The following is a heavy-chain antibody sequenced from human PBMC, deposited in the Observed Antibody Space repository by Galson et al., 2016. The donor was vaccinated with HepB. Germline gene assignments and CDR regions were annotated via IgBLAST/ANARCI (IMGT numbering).Heavy chain of an antibody. CDR2: ISAYNGHT. V-gene: IGHV1-18*01. J-gene: IGHJ4*02. Sequence: SCKASGYTFTRYGVTWVRQAPGQGLEWMGWISAYNGHTKYPQKLQGRVTMTTDTSTSTAYMELQSLRSDDTAVYYCERASWEFPSNFDYWGQGTLVTVSS. D-gene: IGHD1-26*01. CDR3: ERASWEFPSNFDY. CDR1: GYTFTRYG.